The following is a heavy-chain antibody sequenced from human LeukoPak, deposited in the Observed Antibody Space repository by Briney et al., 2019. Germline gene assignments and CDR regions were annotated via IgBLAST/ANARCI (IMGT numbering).Heavy chain of an antibody. D-gene: IGHD3-10*01. CDR2: ISAYNGNT. J-gene: IGHJ4*02. V-gene: IGHV1-18*01. CDR3: ARDFPAYYYGSGSSFDY. CDR1: GYTFTSYG. Sequence: ASVKVSCKASGYTFTSYGISWVRQAPGKGLEWMGWISAYNGNTNYAQKLQGRVTMTTDTSTSTAYVELRSLRSDDTAVYYCARDFPAYYYGSGSSFDYWGQGTLVTVSS.